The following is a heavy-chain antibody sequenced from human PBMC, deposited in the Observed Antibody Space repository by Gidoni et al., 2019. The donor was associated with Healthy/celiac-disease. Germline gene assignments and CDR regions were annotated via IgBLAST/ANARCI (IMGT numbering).Heavy chain of an antibody. CDR3: ARVPRKIFYFDSDGYEAFNI. Sequence: GDGLEWIGEINHSGSTNYNPSLKSRVTISVDTSKNQFSLKLSSVTAADTAVYYCARVPRKIFYFDSDGYEAFNIWDQGTMVTVSS. V-gene: IGHV4-34*01. CDR2: INHSGST. J-gene: IGHJ3*02. D-gene: IGHD3-22*01.